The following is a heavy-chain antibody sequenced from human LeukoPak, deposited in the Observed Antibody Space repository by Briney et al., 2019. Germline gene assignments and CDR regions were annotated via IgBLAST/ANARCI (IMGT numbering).Heavy chain of an antibody. CDR1: GGSISSSNW. CDR2: IYHSGST. D-gene: IGHD1-1*01. V-gene: IGHV4-4*02. CDR3: ARLDLTTGTTMDYYYYMDV. J-gene: IGHJ6*03. Sequence: KPSETLSLTCAVSGGSISSSNWWSWVRQPPGKGLEWIGEIYHSGSTNYNPSLKSRVTISVDKSKNQFSLKLSSVTAADTAVYYCARLDLTTGTTMDYYYYMDVWGKGTTVTVSS.